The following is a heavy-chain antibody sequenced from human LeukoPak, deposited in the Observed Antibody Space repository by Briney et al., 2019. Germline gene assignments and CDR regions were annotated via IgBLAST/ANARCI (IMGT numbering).Heavy chain of an antibody. CDR3: ARRYCGSSSCSPLDY. Sequence: GGSLRLSCAASGFAFSDYAMHWARQAPGKGLEYVSAISRDGRSTYYANSVKGRFTISRDKSKSTLYLQMGSLRAEDMAVYYCARRYCGSSSCSPLDYWGQGALVTVSS. CDR1: GFAFSDYA. V-gene: IGHV3-64*01. D-gene: IGHD2-2*01. CDR2: ISRDGRST. J-gene: IGHJ4*02.